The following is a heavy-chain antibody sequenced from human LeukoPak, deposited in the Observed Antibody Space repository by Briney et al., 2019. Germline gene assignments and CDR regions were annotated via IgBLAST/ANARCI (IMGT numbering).Heavy chain of an antibody. J-gene: IGHJ4*02. CDR2: IYYSGST. Sequence: AETLSLTCDVSGASTNTDSYFWGWIRQPPGKGLEWIGSIYYSGSTYYNPSLKSRVTISVDTSKNQFSLKLSSVTAADTAVYYCARFTYDPYSYGDYWGQGTLVTVSS. CDR3: ARFTYDPYSYGDY. V-gene: IGHV4-39*07. CDR1: GASTNTDSYF. D-gene: IGHD5-18*01.